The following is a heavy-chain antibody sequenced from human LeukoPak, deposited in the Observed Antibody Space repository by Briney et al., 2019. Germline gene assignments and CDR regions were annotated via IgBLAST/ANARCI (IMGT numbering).Heavy chain of an antibody. D-gene: IGHD3-10*01. J-gene: IGHJ4*02. Sequence: RWASVTVSCKASRYTFTSYDINWVREAAGHGLEWMGWMNPNTGRTVFAQKFQGRITMTRDTSINTAYMELTNLRSEDTAIYYCARLSQTPDYYTLGGYYYLGYWGQGTPVTVSS. CDR1: RYTFTSYD. CDR3: ARLSQTPDYYTLGGYYYLGY. CDR2: MNPNTGRT. V-gene: IGHV1-8*01.